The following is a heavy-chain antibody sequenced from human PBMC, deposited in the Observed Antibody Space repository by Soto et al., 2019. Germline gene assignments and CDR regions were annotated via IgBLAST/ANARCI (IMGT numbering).Heavy chain of an antibody. CDR2: IYYSGST. J-gene: IGHJ4*02. V-gene: IGHV4-61*01. Sequence: SETLSLTCTVSGGSVSSGSYYWSWIRQPPGKGLEWIGYIYYSGSTNYNPSLKSRVTISVDTSKNQFSLKLSSVTAADTAVYYCARESTVATSGFDYWGQGTLVTVSS. CDR3: ARESTVATSGFDY. D-gene: IGHD5-12*01. CDR1: GGSVSSGSYY.